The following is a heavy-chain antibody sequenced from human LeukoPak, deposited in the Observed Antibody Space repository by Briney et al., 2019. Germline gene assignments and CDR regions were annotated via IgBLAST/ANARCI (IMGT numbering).Heavy chain of an antibody. D-gene: IGHD3-10*01. CDR2: INTSGST. J-gene: IGHJ4*02. CDR1: GGSISSYY. Sequence: PSETLSLTCTVSGGSISSYYWSWIRQPAGKGLEWIGRINTSGSTNYNPSLKSRVTMSVDTSKNQFSLKLSSVTAADTAVYYCARWGPPGVDGSGCFDQWGQGTLVTVSS. V-gene: IGHV4-4*07. CDR3: ARWGPPGVDGSGCFDQ.